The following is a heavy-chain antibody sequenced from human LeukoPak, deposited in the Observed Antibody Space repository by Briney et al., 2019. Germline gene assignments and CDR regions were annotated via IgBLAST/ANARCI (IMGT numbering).Heavy chain of an antibody. CDR1: GFTFSSYA. V-gene: IGHV3-30*04. CDR2: ISYDGSNK. Sequence: GGSLRLSCAASGFTFSSYAMHWVRQAPGKGLEWVAVISYDGSNKYYADSVKGRFTISRDNGRNSLFLQMNSLGAEDTAVYYCARDFLRAIYCNNTTCSPGFDYWGQGTLVSVSS. CDR3: ARDFLRAIYCNNTTCSPGFDY. J-gene: IGHJ4*02. D-gene: IGHD2-2*01.